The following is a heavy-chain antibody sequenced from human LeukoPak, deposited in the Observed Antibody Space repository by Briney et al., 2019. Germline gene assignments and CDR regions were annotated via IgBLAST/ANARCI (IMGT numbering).Heavy chain of an antibody. Sequence: GGSLRLSCAASGFTVSSNYMSWVRQAPGKGLEWVSVIYSGGSTYYADSVKGRFTISRDNSKNTLYLQMNSLRAEDTAVYYCAKPSTGYSSGWYGNYFDYWGQGTLVTVSS. CDR1: GFTVSSNY. D-gene: IGHD6-19*01. CDR3: AKPSTGYSSGWYGNYFDY. J-gene: IGHJ4*02. V-gene: IGHV3-53*01. CDR2: IYSGGST.